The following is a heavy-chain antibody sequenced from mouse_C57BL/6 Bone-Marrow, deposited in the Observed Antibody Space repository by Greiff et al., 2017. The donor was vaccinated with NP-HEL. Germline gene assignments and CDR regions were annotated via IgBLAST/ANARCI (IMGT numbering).Heavy chain of an antibody. V-gene: IGHV1-55*01. CDR3: ASGWLLPNWYFDV. J-gene: IGHJ1*03. D-gene: IGHD2-3*01. CDR1: GYTFTSYW. Sequence: QVHVKQSGAELVKPGASVKMSCKASGYTFTSYWITWVKQRPGQGLEWIGDIYPGSGSTNYNEKFKSKATLTVDTSSSTAYMQLSSLTSEDSAVYYCASGWLLPNWYFDVWGTGTTVTVSS. CDR2: IYPGSGST.